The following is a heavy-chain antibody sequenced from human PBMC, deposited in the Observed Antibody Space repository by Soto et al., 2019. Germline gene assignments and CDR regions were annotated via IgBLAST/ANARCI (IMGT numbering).Heavy chain of an antibody. CDR1: GFTFIGYS. Sequence: GGSLRLSCAASGFTFIGYSMNWGRQAPGKGLEWVSSISSSSSSYIYYADSVKGRFTISRDNAKNSLYLQMNSLRAEDTAVYYCARPSNYDFWSGLVPYYYYYGMDVWGQGTTVTVSS. CDR3: ARPSNYDFWSGLVPYYYYYGMDV. D-gene: IGHD3-3*01. CDR2: ISSSSSSYI. J-gene: IGHJ6*02. V-gene: IGHV3-21*01.